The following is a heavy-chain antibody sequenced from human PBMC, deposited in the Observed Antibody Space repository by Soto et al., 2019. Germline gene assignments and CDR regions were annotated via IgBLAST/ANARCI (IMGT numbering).Heavy chain of an antibody. J-gene: IGHJ6*02. V-gene: IGHV4-31*03. CDR3: ARRRYDSSGYYYSNYYYGMDV. CDR2: IYYSGST. CDR1: GGSISSGGYY. Sequence: ASETLSLTCTVSGGSISSGGYYWSWIRQHPGKGLEWIGYIYYSGSTYYNLSLKSRVTISVDTSKNQFSLKLSSVTAADTAVYYCARRRYDSSGYYYSNYYYGMDVWGQGTTVTVSS. D-gene: IGHD3-22*01.